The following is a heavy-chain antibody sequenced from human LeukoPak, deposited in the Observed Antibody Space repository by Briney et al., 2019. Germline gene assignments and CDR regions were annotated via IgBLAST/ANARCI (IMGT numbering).Heavy chain of an antibody. CDR2: IYYSGTT. J-gene: IGHJ4*02. CDR3: ARQDLAVSGIDY. CDR1: GGSTSSGSHY. D-gene: IGHD6-13*01. V-gene: IGHV4-39*01. Sequence: SXTLSLTCTVSGGSTSSGSHYWGWIRQPPGKGLEWIVSIYYSGTTYYSPSLKSRVSISLDTSKDQFSLKLNSVTAADTAVYYCARQDLAVSGIDYWGQGTLVTVSS.